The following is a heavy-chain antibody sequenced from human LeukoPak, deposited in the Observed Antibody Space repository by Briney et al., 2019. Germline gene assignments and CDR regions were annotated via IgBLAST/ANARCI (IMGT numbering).Heavy chain of an antibody. CDR1: GFTFSSYG. CDR2: IWYDGSNK. D-gene: IGHD6-19*01. CDR3: AKKMDRGIAVAGTCFDY. J-gene: IGHJ4*02. Sequence: PGGSLRLSCAASGFTFSSYGMHWVRQAPGKGLEWVAVIWYDGSNKYYADSVKGRFTISRDNSKNTLYLQMNSLRAEDTAVYYCAKKMDRGIAVAGTCFDYWGQGTLVTVSS. V-gene: IGHV3-33*06.